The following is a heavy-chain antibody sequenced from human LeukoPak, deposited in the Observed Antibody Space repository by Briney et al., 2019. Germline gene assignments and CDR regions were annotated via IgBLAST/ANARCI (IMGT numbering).Heavy chain of an antibody. CDR2: IYSGGST. Sequence: GGSLRLSCAASGFTVSSNYMSWVRQAPGKGLEWVSVIYSGGSTYYADSVKGRFTISRDNSKNTLYLQMNSLRAEDSAVYYCARVSGRPRAFDYWGQGTLVTVSS. CDR1: GFTVSSNY. V-gene: IGHV3-53*01. J-gene: IGHJ4*02. CDR3: ARVSGRPRAFDY.